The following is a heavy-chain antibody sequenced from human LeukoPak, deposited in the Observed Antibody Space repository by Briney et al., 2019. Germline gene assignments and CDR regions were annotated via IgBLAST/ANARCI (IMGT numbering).Heavy chain of an antibody. CDR2: ISWNSGSI. D-gene: IGHD6-19*01. CDR3: AKDHSSGWRKGSFDY. CDR1: GFTFDDYA. J-gene: IGHJ4*02. V-gene: IGHV3-9*03. Sequence: GRSLGLSCAASGFTFDDYAMHWVRQAPGKGLEWVSGISWNSGSIGYADSVKGRFTISRDNAKNSLYLQMNSLRAEDMALYYCAKDHSSGWRKGSFDYWGQGTLVTVSS.